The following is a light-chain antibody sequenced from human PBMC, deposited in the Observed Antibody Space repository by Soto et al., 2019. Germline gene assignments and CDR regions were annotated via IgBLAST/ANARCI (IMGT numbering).Light chain of an antibody. Sequence: QSVLTQPPSVSGAPGQRVTISCTGNSSNLGAGYDVHWYQQHPGKAPKLMIYEVSNRPSGVSNRFSGSKSGNTASLTISGLQPEDEADYYCSSYTSSSTLVFGGGTKLTVL. CDR2: EVS. J-gene: IGLJ2*01. CDR1: SSNLGAGYD. V-gene: IGLV2-14*01. CDR3: SSYTSSSTLV.